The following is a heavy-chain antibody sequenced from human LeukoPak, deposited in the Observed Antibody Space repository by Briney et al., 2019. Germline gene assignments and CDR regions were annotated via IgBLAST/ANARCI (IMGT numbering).Heavy chain of an antibody. J-gene: IGHJ4*02. V-gene: IGHV3-23*01. D-gene: IGHD3-22*01. CDR3: AKDRTAYYYDSSGYYYDY. Sequence: LTGGSLRLSCVVSGFTVSSNYMSWVRQAPGKGMEWVSAISGSGGSTYYADSGKGRFTISRDNSKNTLYLQMNSLRAEDTAVYYCAKDRTAYYYDSSGYYYDYWGQGTLVTVSS. CDR1: GFTVSSNY. CDR2: ISGSGGST.